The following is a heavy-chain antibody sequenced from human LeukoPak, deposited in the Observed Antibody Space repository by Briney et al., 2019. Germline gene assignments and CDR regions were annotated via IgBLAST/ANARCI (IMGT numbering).Heavy chain of an antibody. J-gene: IGHJ4*02. V-gene: IGHV3-48*02. CDR2: FSGSSSNI. Sequence: QPGGSLRLSCAASGFTFSSYRMNWVRQAPGKGLEWVSYFSGSSSNIYYADSVKDRFTISRDNAKNSLYLQMNSLRDEDTAVYYCVREEYSGYGRDFWGQGTLVTVSS. CDR3: VREEYSGYGRDF. D-gene: IGHD5-12*01. CDR1: GFTFSSYR.